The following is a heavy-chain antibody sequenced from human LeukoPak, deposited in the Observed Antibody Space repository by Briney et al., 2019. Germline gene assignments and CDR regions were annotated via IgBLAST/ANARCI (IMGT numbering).Heavy chain of an antibody. V-gene: IGHV4-34*01. Sequence: PSETLSLTCSVYGGSFSGYCWTYIRQPPGKGLEWIGEINHRGSTSYNPSPKSRVTISRDTSKNQFSLRLTSVTAADTAVYYCARGSIYYGDSSAYFDYWGQGSLVTVSS. D-gene: IGHD3-22*01. CDR3: ARGSIYYGDSSAYFDY. J-gene: IGHJ4*02. CDR1: GGSFSGYC. CDR2: INHRGST.